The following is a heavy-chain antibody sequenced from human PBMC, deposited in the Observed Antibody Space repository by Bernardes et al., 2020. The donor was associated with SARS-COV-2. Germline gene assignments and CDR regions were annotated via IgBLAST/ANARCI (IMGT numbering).Heavy chain of an antibody. J-gene: IGHJ4*02. CDR1: GYSFTHYW. D-gene: IGHD7-27*01. CDR2: IYPGDSDT. Sequence: GEHLKSSGKGAGYSFTHYWIGWVRHMPGTGLEWMGMIYPGDSDTRYSPSFQGQVTISADKSITTAYLQWSSLKASDTAIYYCARGLNWGNYFDYWGQGTLVTVSS. CDR3: ARGLNWGNYFDY. V-gene: IGHV5-51*01.